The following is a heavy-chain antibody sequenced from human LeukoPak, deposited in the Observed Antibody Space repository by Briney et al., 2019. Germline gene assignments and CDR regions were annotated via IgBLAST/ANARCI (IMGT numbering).Heavy chain of an antibody. CDR3: ATIVSDSSGWYHFDH. J-gene: IGHJ4*02. Sequence: PGGSLRLSCAASGLTVTSKYMAWVRQAPGEGLEWVSFINSGGTTNYADSAKGRFTISRDYSKNTLYLQMNSLRAEDTAVYYCATIVSDSSGWYHFDHWGQGALVTVSS. V-gene: IGHV3-66*01. D-gene: IGHD6-19*01. CDR2: INSGGTT. CDR1: GLTVTSKY.